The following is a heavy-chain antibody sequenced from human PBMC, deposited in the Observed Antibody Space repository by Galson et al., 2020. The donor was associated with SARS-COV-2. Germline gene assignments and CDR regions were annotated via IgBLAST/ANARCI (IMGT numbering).Heavy chain of an antibody. Sequence: GGSLRLSCAASGFTFDDYAMHWVRQAPGKGLEWVSGISWNSGSIGYADSVKGRFTISRDNAKNSLYLQMNSLRAEDTALYYCAKLAVDTAMVPPVDYWGQGTLVTVSS. D-gene: IGHD5-18*01. CDR3: AKLAVDTAMVPPVDY. CDR1: GFTFDDYA. V-gene: IGHV3-9*01. J-gene: IGHJ4*02. CDR2: ISWNSGSI.